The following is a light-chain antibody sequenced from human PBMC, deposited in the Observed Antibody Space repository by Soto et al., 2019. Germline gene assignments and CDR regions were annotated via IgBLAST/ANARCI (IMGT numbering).Light chain of an antibody. CDR2: GAS. V-gene: IGKV1-9*01. CDR3: QQLNSFPIP. Sequence: IQLTQSPSSLSASVGDRVTITCRASQGISSFLAWYQQKPGKAPKLLIYGASTLQSGVPSRFSGSGSWTDFTLTIGSLQPEDFATDYCQQLNSFPIPFGPGTKVYIK. CDR1: QGISSF. J-gene: IGKJ3*01.